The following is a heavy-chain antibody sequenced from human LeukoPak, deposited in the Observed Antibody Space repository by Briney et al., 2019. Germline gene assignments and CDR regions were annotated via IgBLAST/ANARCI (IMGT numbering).Heavy chain of an antibody. CDR2: ISSSSSYI. J-gene: IGHJ4*02. CDR1: GFTFSSCS. Sequence: GGSLRLSCAASGFTFSSCSMNWVRQAPGKGLEWVSSISSSSSYIYYADSVKGRFTISRDNAKNSLYLQMNSLRAEDTAVYYCARSQYVGKAYYYDSSGSLYFDYWGQGTLVTVSS. D-gene: IGHD3-22*01. CDR3: ARSQYVGKAYYYDSSGSLYFDY. V-gene: IGHV3-21*01.